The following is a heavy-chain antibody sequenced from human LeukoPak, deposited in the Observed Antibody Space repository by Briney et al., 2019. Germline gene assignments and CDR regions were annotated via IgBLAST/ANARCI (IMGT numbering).Heavy chain of an antibody. Sequence: ASVKVSCKASGYTFTSYDINWVRQATGQGLEWMGWMNPNSGNTGYAQKFQGRVTMTRNTSISTAYMELSSLRSEDTAVHYCARSRSIAAAGIGYYYYYMDVWGKGTTVTVSS. V-gene: IGHV1-8*01. CDR2: MNPNSGNT. J-gene: IGHJ6*03. D-gene: IGHD6-13*01. CDR3: ARSRSIAAAGIGYYYYYMDV. CDR1: GYTFTSYD.